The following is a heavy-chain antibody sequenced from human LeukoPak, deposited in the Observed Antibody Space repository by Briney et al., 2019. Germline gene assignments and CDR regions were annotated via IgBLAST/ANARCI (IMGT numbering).Heavy chain of an antibody. J-gene: IGHJ3*02. CDR2: MNPNSGNT. CDR1: GYTFTSYD. CDR3: ARGDQKRAAFDI. V-gene: IGHV1-8*01. D-gene: IGHD5-24*01. Sequence: ASVKVSCKASGYTFTSYDINWVRQATGQGLEWMGWMNPNSGNTGYAQKFQGRVTMTRNTSISTAYMELSSLRSEDTAVYYCARGDQKRAAFDIWGQGTMVTVSS.